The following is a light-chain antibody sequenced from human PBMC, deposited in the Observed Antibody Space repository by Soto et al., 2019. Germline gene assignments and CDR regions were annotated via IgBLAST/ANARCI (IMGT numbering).Light chain of an antibody. J-gene: IGKJ4*01. CDR1: QSISTW. Sequence: DIQMTQSPSTLSASVGDRVTITCRASQSISTWLAWYQQKPGKAPKLLIYKASSLESGVPSRFSGSGSGTEFTLTISSLQPDDFATYYFQQYNSYPTFGGVTKVEIK. CDR2: KAS. V-gene: IGKV1-5*03. CDR3: QQYNSYPT.